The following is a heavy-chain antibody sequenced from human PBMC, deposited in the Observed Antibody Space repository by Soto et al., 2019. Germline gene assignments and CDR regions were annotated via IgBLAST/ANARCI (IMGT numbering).Heavy chain of an antibody. V-gene: IGHV2-5*02. CDR2: IYWDDDK. J-gene: IGHJ6*02. CDR3: ARSVRGVTMDV. CDR1: GFSLSTEGVG. D-gene: IGHD3-10*01. Sequence: QITLKESGPASLKPTQTLTLTCSFSGFSLSTEGVGVNWIRQPPGKALEWLALIYWDDDKRYSPSLKSRLTSTKDTSKNQVVLTLTNINPVDTGTYFCARSVRGVTMDVWGQGTAVTVSS.